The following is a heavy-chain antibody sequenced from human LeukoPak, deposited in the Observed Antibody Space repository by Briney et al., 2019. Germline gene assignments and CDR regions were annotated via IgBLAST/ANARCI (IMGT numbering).Heavy chain of an antibody. CDR2: INPNSGGT. Sequence: ASVKVSCKASGYTFTGYYMHWVRQAPGQGLEWMGWINPNSGGTNYAQKFQGRVTMTRDTSISTAYMELSRLRSDDTAVYYCARGVGYDGYYYYYYYMDVWGKGTTVTVSS. D-gene: IGHD5-12*01. V-gene: IGHV1-2*02. CDR3: ARGVGYDGYYYYYYYMDV. CDR1: GYTFTGYY. J-gene: IGHJ6*03.